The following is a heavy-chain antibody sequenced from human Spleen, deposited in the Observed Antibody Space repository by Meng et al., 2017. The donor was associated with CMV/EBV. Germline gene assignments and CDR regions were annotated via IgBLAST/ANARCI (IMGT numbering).Heavy chain of an antibody. CDR2: IWYDGSNE. CDR3: AKDLRTLDSFDI. J-gene: IGHJ3*02. V-gene: IGHV3-33*06. CDR1: GFTFTSYC. D-gene: IGHD1-14*01. Sequence: CEASGFTFTSYCIHWVRQAPGKGLEWVAIIWYDGSNEYYADSLKGRFTISRDNAKNTLYLQMTSLRAEDTAVYYCAKDLRTLDSFDIWGQGTMVTVSS.